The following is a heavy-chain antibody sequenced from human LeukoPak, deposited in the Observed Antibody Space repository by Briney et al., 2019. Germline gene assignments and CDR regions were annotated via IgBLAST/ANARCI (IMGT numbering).Heavy chain of an antibody. CDR3: ARTTEGYCRGRSCYSYYYYMDV. D-gene: IGHD2-15*01. Sequence: SETLSLTCTVSGDSISSYYWSWIRQSLGKGLEWIGYIYYSGTTNYNPSLRSRVTISVDTSKNQFSLKLSSVTAADTAVYYCARTTEGYCRGRSCYSYYYYMDVWGKGTTVTVSS. CDR2: IYYSGTT. CDR1: GDSISSYY. V-gene: IGHV4-59*01. J-gene: IGHJ6*03.